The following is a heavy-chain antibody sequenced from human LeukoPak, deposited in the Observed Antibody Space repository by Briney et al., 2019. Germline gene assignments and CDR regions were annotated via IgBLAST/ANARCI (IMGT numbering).Heavy chain of an antibody. V-gene: IGHV3-21*01. D-gene: IGHD6-6*01. Sequence: GGSLRLSCAASGFTFSSYRMNWVRQAPGKGLEWVSSISSSSSYIYYADSVKGRFTISRDNAKNSLYLQMNSLRAEDTAVYYCASERIAARPDNDYWGQGTLVTVSS. J-gene: IGHJ4*02. CDR2: ISSSSSYI. CDR3: ASERIAARPDNDY. CDR1: GFTFSSYR.